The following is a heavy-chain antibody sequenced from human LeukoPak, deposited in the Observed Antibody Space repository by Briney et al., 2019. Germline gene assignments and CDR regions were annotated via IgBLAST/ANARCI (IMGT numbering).Heavy chain of an antibody. CDR3: ARHYLGSGSEDY. CDR2: ISRHNGDT. J-gene: IGHJ4*02. CDR1: GYSFTSFG. Sequence: ASVKVSCKASGYSFTSFGITWGRQAPGQGLEGMGWISRHNGDTDYAQRFRGRVTLTIDTSTTTADMELRNLIPDDTAVYYCARHYLGSGSEDYWGQGTLVSVSS. V-gene: IGHV1-18*01. D-gene: IGHD3-10*01.